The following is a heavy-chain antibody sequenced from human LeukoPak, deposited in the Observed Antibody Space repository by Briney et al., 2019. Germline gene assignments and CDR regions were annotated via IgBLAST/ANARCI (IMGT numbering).Heavy chain of an antibody. CDR1: GYSFTSYW. D-gene: IGHD6-19*01. Sequence: GESLKISCKGSGYSFTSYWISWVRQMPGKGLEWIGRIDPSDSYTNYSPSFQGHVTISADKSISTAYLQWSSLKASDTAMYYCATNVGIAVADPDAFDIWGQGTMVTVSS. J-gene: IGHJ3*02. V-gene: IGHV5-10-1*01. CDR2: IDPSDSYT. CDR3: ATNVGIAVADPDAFDI.